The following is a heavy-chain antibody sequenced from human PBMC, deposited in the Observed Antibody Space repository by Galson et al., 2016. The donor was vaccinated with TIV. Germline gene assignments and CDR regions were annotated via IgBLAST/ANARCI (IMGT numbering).Heavy chain of an antibody. CDR2: FDPEDGET. Sequence: SVKVSCKVSGYTLTELSMHWVRQAPGKGLEWMGGFDPEDGETIYAQQSQGRVTMTEDTSTDTAYMQMSSLRTDYTAVYYCATSRGRYFDWLFGYWGQGTLVTVSS. V-gene: IGHV1-24*01. CDR3: ATSRGRYFDWLFGY. CDR1: GYTLTELS. D-gene: IGHD3-9*01. J-gene: IGHJ4*02.